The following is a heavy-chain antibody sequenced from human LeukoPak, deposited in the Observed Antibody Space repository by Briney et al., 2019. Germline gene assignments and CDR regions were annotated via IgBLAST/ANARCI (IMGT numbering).Heavy chain of an antibody. J-gene: IGHJ3*02. Sequence: GASVKVSCKASGYTFTHYGISWVRQAPGQGLEWMGWISGYNGDTDYAQNFQDRVIMTTDTSTTTVYMELRSLRSDDTAVYYCARRHAFDIWGQGTMVTVSS. CDR3: ARRHAFDI. CDR2: ISGYNGDT. CDR1: GYTFTHYG. V-gene: IGHV1-18*01.